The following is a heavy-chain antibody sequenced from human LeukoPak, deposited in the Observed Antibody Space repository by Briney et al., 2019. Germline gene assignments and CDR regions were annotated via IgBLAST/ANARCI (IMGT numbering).Heavy chain of an antibody. CDR3: ARDRVVVVAGYWYFDL. D-gene: IGHD2-15*01. CDR1: GFTFSSYW. CDR2: IKQDGSEK. Sequence: GGSLRLSCAASGFTFSSYWMSWVRQAPGKGLEWVANIKQDGSEKYYVDSVKRRFTISRDNAKNSLYLQMNSLRAEDTAVYYCARDRVVVVAGYWYFDLWGRGTLVTVSS. J-gene: IGHJ2*01. V-gene: IGHV3-7*01.